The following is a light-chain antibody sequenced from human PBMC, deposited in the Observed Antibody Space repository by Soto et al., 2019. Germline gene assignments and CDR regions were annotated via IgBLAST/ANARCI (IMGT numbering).Light chain of an antibody. V-gene: IGLV2-14*01. CDR1: SSDVGGYNY. Sequence: SSLTQPGSVSGSPGQSITISCTGTSSDVGGYNYVSWYQQHPGKAPKLMIYEVSNRPSGVSNRFSGSKSGNTASLTISGLQAEDEADYYCSSYTSSSTPYVFGTGTKVTVL. J-gene: IGLJ1*01. CDR2: EVS. CDR3: SSYTSSSTPYV.